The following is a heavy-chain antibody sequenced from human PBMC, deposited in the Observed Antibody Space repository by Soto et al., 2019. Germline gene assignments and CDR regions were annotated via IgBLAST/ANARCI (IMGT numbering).Heavy chain of an antibody. CDR2: INPNSGGT. CDR1: GYTFTGYY. J-gene: IGHJ4*02. V-gene: IGHV1-2*02. D-gene: IGHD1-26*01. CDR3: LRNSGGYDSYYFGY. Sequence: ASVKVSCKASGYTFTGYYMDWVRHAPGQGLEWMGWINPNSGGTNYAQKFQGRVTMTRDTSISTAYMELSRLRSDDTAVYYCLRNSGGYDSYYFGYWGQGTLVTVSS.